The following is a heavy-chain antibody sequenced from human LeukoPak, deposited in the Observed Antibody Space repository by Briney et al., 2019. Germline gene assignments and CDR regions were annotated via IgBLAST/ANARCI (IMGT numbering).Heavy chain of an antibody. D-gene: IGHD3-3*01. Sequence: ASVKVSCKTSGYTFTDYYMHWVRQAPGQGLEWMASIDPDSGGTNYAQRFQDRVTMTRDTSISTAYMELSRLRSDDTAVYYCARDRNDFWSAYYEFDYWGQGTLVTVSS. CDR1: GYTFTDYY. V-gene: IGHV1-2*02. CDR2: IDPDSGGT. J-gene: IGHJ4*02. CDR3: ARDRNDFWSAYYEFDY.